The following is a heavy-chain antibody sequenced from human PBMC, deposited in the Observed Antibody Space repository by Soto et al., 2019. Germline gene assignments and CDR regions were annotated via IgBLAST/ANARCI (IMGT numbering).Heavy chain of an antibody. V-gene: IGHV3-30-3*01. Sequence: PVGSLRLSCAASGFTFSSYAMHWVRQAPGKGLEWVAVISYDGSNKYYADSVKGRFTISRDNPKNTLYLQMNSLRAEDTAVYYCARDRGIAVAANYFDYWGQGTLVTVSS. CDR1: GFTFSSYA. CDR3: ARDRGIAVAANYFDY. J-gene: IGHJ4*02. D-gene: IGHD6-19*01. CDR2: ISYDGSNK.